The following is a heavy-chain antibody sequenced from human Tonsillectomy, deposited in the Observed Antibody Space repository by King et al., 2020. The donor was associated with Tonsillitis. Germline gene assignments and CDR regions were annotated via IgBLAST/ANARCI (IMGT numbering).Heavy chain of an antibody. V-gene: IGHV3-23*04. Sequence: VQLVESGGGLVQPGGSLGLSCAASGFTFSNNAMSWVRQAPGKGLEWVSAISGSGGRIYYADSVKGRFTISRDKSKNTLYLQMSSLRAEDTAVYYCAKDLAEYGDYWGQGTLVTVSS. CDR1: GFTFSNNA. D-gene: IGHD2-2*01. CDR2: ISGSGGRI. J-gene: IGHJ4*02. CDR3: AKDLAEYGDY.